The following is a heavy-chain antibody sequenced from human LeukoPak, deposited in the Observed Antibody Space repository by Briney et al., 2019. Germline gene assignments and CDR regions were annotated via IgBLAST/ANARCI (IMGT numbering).Heavy chain of an antibody. CDR2: VSSVTSGGSNI. Sequence: GGSLRLSCAASGFTFNDYYMTWIRQAPGKGLEWVSSVSSVTSGGSNIYYADSVKGRFTISRDNAKNSVYLQMNSLTADDTAMYYCARGGGYYVLVHWGQGTLVTVSS. CDR3: ARGGGYYVLVH. V-gene: IGHV3-11*01. D-gene: IGHD3-3*01. CDR1: GFTFNDYY. J-gene: IGHJ4*02.